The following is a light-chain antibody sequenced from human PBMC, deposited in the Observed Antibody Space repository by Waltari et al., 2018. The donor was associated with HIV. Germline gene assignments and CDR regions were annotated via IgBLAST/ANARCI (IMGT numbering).Light chain of an antibody. V-gene: IGLV2-14*03. CDR3: SSYTSSSTV. J-gene: IGLJ3*02. Sequence: QSALTPPASVSGSPRHSITIPCTVTSSDAGGYNYLSWYQHHPGKAPRLMIYDVSNRPSGVSNRFSGSKSGNTASLTISGLQAEDEADYYCSSYTSSSTVFGGGTKLTVL. CDR2: DVS. CDR1: SSDAGGYNY.